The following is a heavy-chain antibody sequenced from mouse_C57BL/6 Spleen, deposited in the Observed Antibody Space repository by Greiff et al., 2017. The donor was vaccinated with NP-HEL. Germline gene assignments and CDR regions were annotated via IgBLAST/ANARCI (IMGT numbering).Heavy chain of an antibody. Sequence: VQLQQSGPELVKPGASVKISCKASGYTFTDYYMNWVKQSHGNSLEWIGDINPNNGGTSYNQKFKGKATLTADTSSSTAYMELRSLTSEDSAVYYCARCEYCGSSLDYWGQGTTLTVSS. CDR2: INPNNGGT. V-gene: IGHV1-26*01. CDR3: ARCEYCGSSLDY. D-gene: IGHD1-1*01. J-gene: IGHJ2*01. CDR1: GYTFTDYY.